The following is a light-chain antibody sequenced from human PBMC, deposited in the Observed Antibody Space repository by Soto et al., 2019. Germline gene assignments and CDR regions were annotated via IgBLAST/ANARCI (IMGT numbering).Light chain of an antibody. CDR2: GAS. CDR3: QQYGSLIS. CDR1: QSVSSSY. Sequence: EIVLTQSPATLSLSPGERATHSCRASQSVSSSYLAWYQQKPGQAPRLLIYGASSRATGIPDRFSGSGSGTDFTVTISGVEGENVAVCYSQQYGSLISFWQGTRLEIK. J-gene: IGKJ5*01. V-gene: IGKV3-20*01.